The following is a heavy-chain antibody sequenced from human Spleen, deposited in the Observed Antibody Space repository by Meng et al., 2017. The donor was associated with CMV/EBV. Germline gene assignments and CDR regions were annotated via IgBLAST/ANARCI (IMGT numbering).Heavy chain of an antibody. CDR2: ISWNSGDI. CDR3: ATLNIAAAGNIRSAFDI. J-gene: IGHJ3*02. D-gene: IGHD6-13*01. CDR1: GFTFGYYA. Sequence: SLKISCAGSGFTFGYYAMHWVRQPPGKGLEWVSSISWNSGDIAYADSVKGRFTISRGNAKNSLFLQMNSLRAEDTALYYCATLNIAAAGNIRSAFDIWGQGAMVTVSS. V-gene: IGHV3-9*01.